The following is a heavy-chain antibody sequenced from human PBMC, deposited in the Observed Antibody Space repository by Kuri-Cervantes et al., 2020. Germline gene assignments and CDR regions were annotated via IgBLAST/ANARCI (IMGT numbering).Heavy chain of an antibody. Sequence: GGSLRLSCTASGFTFGGYVMSWFRQAPGKGLEWIGFIKREAYGGTTEDAASVRGRFTISRDDSRSIAYLQKNSLKIEDKAVYYCSRSIGTVIGTWYFDYWGQATLVTVSS. D-gene: IGHD4-11*01. J-gene: IGHJ4*01. CDR2: IKREAYGGTT. CDR3: SRSIGTVIGTWYFDY. CDR1: GFTFGGYV. V-gene: IGHV3-49*03.